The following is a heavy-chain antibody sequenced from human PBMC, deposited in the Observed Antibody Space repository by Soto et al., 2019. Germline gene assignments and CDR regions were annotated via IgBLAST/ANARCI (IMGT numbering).Heavy chain of an antibody. J-gene: IGHJ4*02. CDR3: ARGRPLRGNDY. CDR2: INHSGST. V-gene: IGHV4-34*01. D-gene: IGHD4-17*01. Sequence: QVQLQQWGAGLLKPSETLSLTCAVSGGSFSGYYWIWIRQPPGKGLEWIGEINHSGSTNYNPSLKSRVTISVDTSKNQFSLKLSSVTAADTAVYYCARGRPLRGNDYWGQGTLVTVSS. CDR1: GGSFSGYY.